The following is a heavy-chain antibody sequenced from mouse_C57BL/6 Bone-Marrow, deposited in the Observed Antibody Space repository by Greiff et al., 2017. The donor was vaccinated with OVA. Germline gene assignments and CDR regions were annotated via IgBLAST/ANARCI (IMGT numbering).Heavy chain of an antibody. CDR3: AVTTVVARGYAMDY. CDR1: GYTFTSYW. J-gene: IGHJ4*01. CDR2: IDPSDSYT. V-gene: IGHV1-69*01. D-gene: IGHD1-1*01. Sequence: QVQLQQPGAELVMPGASVKLSCKASGYTFTSYWMHWVKQRPGQGLEWIGEIDPSDSYTNYNQKFKGKSTLTVDKSSSTAYMQLSSLTSEDSAVYYGAVTTVVARGYAMDYWGQGTSVTVSS.